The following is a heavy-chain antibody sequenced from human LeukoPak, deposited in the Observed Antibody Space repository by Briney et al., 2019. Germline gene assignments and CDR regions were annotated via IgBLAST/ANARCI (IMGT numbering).Heavy chain of an antibody. V-gene: IGHV3-74*01. CDR3: AREQEAAGNWFFDL. CDR2: IHRDGTST. J-gene: IGHJ2*01. D-gene: IGHD6-13*01. CDR1: GFTFSTYW. Sequence: GGSLRLSCAASGFTFSTYWMHWVRQIPGKGLGWVSRIHRDGTSTHYADSVRGRFSISRDNAEDTLYLQMNSLRAEDTAIYYCAREQEAAGNWFFDLWGRGTLVTVSS.